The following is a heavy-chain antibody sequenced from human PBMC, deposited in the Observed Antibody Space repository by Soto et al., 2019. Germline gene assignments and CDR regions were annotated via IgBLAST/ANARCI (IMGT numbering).Heavy chain of an antibody. CDR3: ARDPHGDYFFDF. D-gene: IGHD4-17*01. CDR2: IKEDGSEQ. V-gene: IGHV3-7*01. CDR1: GFTFSAYW. Sequence: PGGSLRLSCAASGFTFSAYWMSWVRQAPGKGLEWVANIKEDGSEQYYVDSVKGRFTISRDNARYSLYLQMNSLRAEDTAVYYCARDPHGDYFFDFWGRGTLVTVSS. J-gene: IGHJ4*02.